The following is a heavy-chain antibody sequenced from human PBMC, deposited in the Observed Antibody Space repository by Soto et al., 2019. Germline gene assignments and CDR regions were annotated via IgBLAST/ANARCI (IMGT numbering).Heavy chain of an antibody. CDR2: ISGRSDYI. J-gene: IGHJ4*02. V-gene: IGHV3-21*06. CDR3: AKQPTVTASGLVDN. Sequence: PGGSLRLSCAASGFTFSSYSMNWVRQTPRKGLEWVSSISGRSDYIYYADSVRGRFTISRDNAKNSLYLLMNSLRAEDTAVYFCAKQPTVTASGLVDNWGQGTLVTVSA. D-gene: IGHD2-21*02. CDR1: GFTFSSYS.